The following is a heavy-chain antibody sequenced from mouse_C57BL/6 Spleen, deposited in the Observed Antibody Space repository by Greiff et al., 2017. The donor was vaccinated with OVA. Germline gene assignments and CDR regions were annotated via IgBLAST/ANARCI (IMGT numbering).Heavy chain of an antibody. D-gene: IGHD1-1*01. Sequence: VQLLQSGPELVKPGASVKLPCKASGYTFTDYNMDWVKQSPGKSLEWIGDINPNNGGTIYNQKFKGKATLTVDKSSSTAYMELRSLTSEDTAVYYCARLVITTVVAEVWFDYWGQGTTLTVSA. J-gene: IGHJ2*01. CDR3: ARLVITTVVAEVWFDY. V-gene: IGHV1-18*01. CDR2: INPNNGGT. CDR1: GYTFTDYN.